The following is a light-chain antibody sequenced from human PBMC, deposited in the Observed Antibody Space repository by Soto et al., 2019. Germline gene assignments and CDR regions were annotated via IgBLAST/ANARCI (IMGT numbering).Light chain of an antibody. V-gene: IGLV1-40*01. CDR1: TSNIGSNYE. CDR2: GNN. J-gene: IGLJ1*01. Sequence: LPQPPSVSGAPGQRVTIACSVSTSNIGSNYEVHWYQQLPGTAPKVLIYGNNNRPSGVPNRFSASKSGTSASLAIAGLQAEDEADYYCQSYDSSLSSYVLGTGTKVTV. CDR3: QSYDSSLSSYV.